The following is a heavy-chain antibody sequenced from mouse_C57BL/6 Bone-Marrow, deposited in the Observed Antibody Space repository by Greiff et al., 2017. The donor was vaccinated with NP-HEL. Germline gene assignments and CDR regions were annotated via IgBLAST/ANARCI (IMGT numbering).Heavy chain of an antibody. CDR3: ARVATSYFDV. D-gene: IGHD1-1*01. CDR2: INPYNGGT. J-gene: IGHJ1*03. V-gene: IGHV1-19*01. CDR1: GYTFTDYY. Sequence: VQLQQSGPVLVKPGASVKMSCKASGYTFTDYYMNWVKQSHGKSLEWIGVINPYNGGTSYNQKFKGKATLTVDKSSSTAYMELNSLTSEDSAVYYGARVATSYFDVWGTGTTVTVSS.